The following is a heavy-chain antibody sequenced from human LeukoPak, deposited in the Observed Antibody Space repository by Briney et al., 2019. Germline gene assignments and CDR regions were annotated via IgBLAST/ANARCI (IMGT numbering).Heavy chain of an antibody. J-gene: IGHJ4*02. Sequence: SETLSLTCTVSGGSISSYYWSWIRQPPGKGLEWIGYIYYSGSTNYNPSLKSRVTISVDTSKNQFSLKLSSVTAADTAVYYCARWPTGKRYFDYWGQGTLVTVSS. CDR3: ARWPTGKRYFDY. D-gene: IGHD3-10*01. V-gene: IGHV4-59*12. CDR1: GGSISSYY. CDR2: IYYSGST.